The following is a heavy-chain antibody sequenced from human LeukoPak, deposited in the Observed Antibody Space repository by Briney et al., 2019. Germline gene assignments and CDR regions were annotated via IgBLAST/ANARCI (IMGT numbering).Heavy chain of an antibody. V-gene: IGHV4-59*01. J-gene: IGHJ4*02. CDR2: IYYTGVI. CDR3: AKNAGRGRPSDY. Sequence: PSETLSLTCTVSGDSISEYYWSWVRQPPGKGPEWLGYIYYTGVINYNPSLKSRVTISLDTSRNEFSLKLKALTAADTATYYCAKNAGRGRPSDYWSQGTLVTVSS. CDR1: GDSISEYY. D-gene: IGHD1-26*01.